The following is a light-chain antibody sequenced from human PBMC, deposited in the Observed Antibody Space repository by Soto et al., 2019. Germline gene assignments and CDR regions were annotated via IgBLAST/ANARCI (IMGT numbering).Light chain of an antibody. Sequence: EIVMTQSPATLSVSPGERATLSCRASQSVSSNLAWYEQKPGQAPRLLIYGASIRATGIPAMFSGSGSGTEFTLTISSLQSEDFAVYYCQQYNNWPPWTFGQGTKVEIK. J-gene: IGKJ1*01. V-gene: IGKV3D-15*01. CDR1: QSVSSN. CDR3: QQYNNWPPWT. CDR2: GAS.